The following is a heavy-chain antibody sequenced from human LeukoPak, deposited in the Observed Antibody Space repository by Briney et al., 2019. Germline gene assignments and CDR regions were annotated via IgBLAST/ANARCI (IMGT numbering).Heavy chain of an antibody. CDR3: ARDISMVVAATSFDY. J-gene: IGHJ4*02. CDR1: GFTFSSYA. D-gene: IGHD2-15*01. V-gene: IGHV3-30*04. CDR2: ISYDGSNK. Sequence: GGSLRLSCAASGFTFSSYAMHWVRQAPGKGLEWVAVISYDGSNKYYADSVKGRFTISRDNSKNTLYLQMNSLRAEDTAVYYCARDISMVVAATSFDYWGQGTLVTVSS.